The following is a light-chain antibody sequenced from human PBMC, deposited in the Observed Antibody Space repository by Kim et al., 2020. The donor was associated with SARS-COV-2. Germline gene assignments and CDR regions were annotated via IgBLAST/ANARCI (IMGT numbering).Light chain of an antibody. CDR3: QQYSSSPAT. Sequence: SPGERAALSCRASQSVSSNCLAWYQQKPGQAPRLLIYGGSSRATGIPDRFSGSGSGTDFTLTITRLEPEDFAVYYCQQYSSSPATFGQGTKVDIK. CDR1: QSVSSNC. J-gene: IGKJ1*01. CDR2: GGS. V-gene: IGKV3-20*01.